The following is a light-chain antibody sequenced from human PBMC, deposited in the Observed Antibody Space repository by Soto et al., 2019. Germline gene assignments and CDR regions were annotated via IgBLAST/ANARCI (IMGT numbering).Light chain of an antibody. V-gene: IGKV1-39*01. Sequence: DIQMTQSPSSLSASVGDRVTISCRASQSIRTYLHWYQQKPGKAPKHLVPAASSLQSGVPSRFSGSGFGADFSRTISSLQAEDFATYYCQQSYSNPRAFGPGTKVDI. CDR3: QQSYSNPRA. J-gene: IGKJ3*01. CDR1: QSIRTY. CDR2: AAS.